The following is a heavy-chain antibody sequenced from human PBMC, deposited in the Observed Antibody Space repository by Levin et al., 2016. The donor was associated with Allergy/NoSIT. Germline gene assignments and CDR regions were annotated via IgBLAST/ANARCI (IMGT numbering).Heavy chain of an antibody. CDR1: GFTFSTYG. Sequence: GGSLRLSCAASGFTFSTYGMNWVRQAPGKGLEWVAGLWFDGSNKHYADSVKGRFTISRDNSKNTLYLEMNSLRAEDTAIYYCARDTYEFDYWGQGTLVTVSS. D-gene: IGHD3-3*01. CDR3: ARDTYEFDY. V-gene: IGHV3-33*01. CDR2: LWFDGSNK. J-gene: IGHJ4*02.